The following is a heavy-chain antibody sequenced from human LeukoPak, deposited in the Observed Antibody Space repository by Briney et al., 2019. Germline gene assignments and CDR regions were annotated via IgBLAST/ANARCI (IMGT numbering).Heavy chain of an antibody. CDR2: INSYITYI. CDR1: GFSFSDYS. CDR3: ARDSFAGYDSGGYSSYYY. D-gene: IGHD3-22*01. Sequence: GGSLRLSCAASGFSFSDYSMKCVRHPPGKGLGWVSFINSYITYIYYADSLKGRFTISRDNAKNSLYLQMNSLRAEDTAVYYRARDSFAGYDSGGYSSYYYWGQGTRVIVTA. J-gene: IGHJ4*02. V-gene: IGHV3-21*01.